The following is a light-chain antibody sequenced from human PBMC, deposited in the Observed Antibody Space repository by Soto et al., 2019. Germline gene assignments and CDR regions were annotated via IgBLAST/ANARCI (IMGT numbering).Light chain of an antibody. V-gene: IGKV1-39*01. Sequence: IQMTQSPSSLSASVGDRVTVTCRASQSINIYLNWYQQKPGKAPTLLIYGAPSLQSGVPSRFSGGGSRTDFTLTISSLQPEDFATYYCQQSYRSPYTFGQGTKLEIK. CDR3: QQSYRSPYT. CDR2: GAP. J-gene: IGKJ2*01. CDR1: QSINIY.